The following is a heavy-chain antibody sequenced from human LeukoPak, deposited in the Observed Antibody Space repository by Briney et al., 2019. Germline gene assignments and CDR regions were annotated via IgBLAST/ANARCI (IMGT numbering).Heavy chain of an antibody. Sequence: GGSLRLSCAASGFTFSSYGMHWVRQAPGKGLEWVAVIWYDGSNKYYADSVKGRFTISRDNSKNTLYLQMNSLRAEDTAVYYRARERKEMATIKVPYYYGMDVWGQGTTVTVSS. CDR3: ARERKEMATIKVPYYYGMDV. D-gene: IGHD5-24*01. V-gene: IGHV3-33*01. CDR2: IWYDGSNK. CDR1: GFTFSSYG. J-gene: IGHJ6*02.